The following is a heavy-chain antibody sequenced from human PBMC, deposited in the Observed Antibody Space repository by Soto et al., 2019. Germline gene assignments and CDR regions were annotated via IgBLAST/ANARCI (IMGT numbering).Heavy chain of an antibody. CDR1: GFTFSDYY. J-gene: IGHJ1*01. D-gene: IGHD2-15*01. V-gene: IGHV3-11*01. CDR2: ISNNGRTM. Sequence: PGGSLRLSCVASGFTFSDYYMSWIRQTPGKGLEWTSYISNNGRTMYYRDSVKGRFTISRDNTKKVLYLQINGLRAEDTAVYYCARLPTTSCSGAFCSPYWGQGVLVTVSS. CDR3: ARLPTTSCSGAFCSPY.